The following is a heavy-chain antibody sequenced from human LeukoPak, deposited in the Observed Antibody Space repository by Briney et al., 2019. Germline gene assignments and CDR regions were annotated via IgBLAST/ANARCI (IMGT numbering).Heavy chain of an antibody. CDR3: ARVCSSTSCYTNYYYYGMDV. D-gene: IGHD2-2*02. CDR2: INHSGST. CDR1: GGSFSGYY. V-gene: IGHV4-34*01. Sequence: PSETLSLTCAVYGGSFSGYYWSWIRQPPGKGLEWIGEINHSGSTNYNPSLKSRVTISVDTSKNQFSLKLSSVTAADTAVCYCARVCSSTSCYTNYYYYGMDVWGQGTTVTVSS. J-gene: IGHJ6*02.